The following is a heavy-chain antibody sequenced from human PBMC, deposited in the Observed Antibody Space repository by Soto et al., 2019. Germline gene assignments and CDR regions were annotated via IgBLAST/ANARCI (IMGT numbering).Heavy chain of an antibody. V-gene: IGHV3-30*18. D-gene: IGHD6-13*01. CDR3: AKGGYSSSWCLDY. CDR2: ISYDGSNK. Sequence: QVQLVESGGGVVQPGRSLRLSCAASGFTFSSYGMHWVRQAPGKGLEWVAVISYDGSNKYYADSVKGRFTISRDNSKNTLYLQMNSLRAEDTAVHYCAKGGYSSSWCLDYWGQGTLVTVSS. J-gene: IGHJ4*02. CDR1: GFTFSSYG.